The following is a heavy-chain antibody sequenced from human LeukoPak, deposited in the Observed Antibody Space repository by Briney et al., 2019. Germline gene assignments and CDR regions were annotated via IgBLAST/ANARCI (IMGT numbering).Heavy chain of an antibody. D-gene: IGHD4-23*01. CDR3: ARGWLAETTVVTPYNY. V-gene: IGHV1-69*13. CDR1: GGTFSSYA. Sequence: SVKVSCKASGGTFSSYAISWVRQAPGQGLEWMGGITPIFGTAKYAQKFQGRATITAVESMSTAYMELSSLRSEDTAVYYCARGWLAETTVVTPYNYWGQGTLVTVSS. J-gene: IGHJ4*02. CDR2: ITPIFGTA.